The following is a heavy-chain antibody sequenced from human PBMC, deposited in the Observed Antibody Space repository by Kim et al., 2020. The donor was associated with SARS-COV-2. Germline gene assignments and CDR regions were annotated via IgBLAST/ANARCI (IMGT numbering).Heavy chain of an antibody. V-gene: IGHV4-31*02. D-gene: IGHD3-9*01. CDR3: ASEGFLTGYV. CDR2: ST. Sequence: STYYNPALKSRVTISVDTSKNQFSLKLSSVTAADTAVYYCASEGFLTGYVWGQGTTVTVSS. J-gene: IGHJ6*02.